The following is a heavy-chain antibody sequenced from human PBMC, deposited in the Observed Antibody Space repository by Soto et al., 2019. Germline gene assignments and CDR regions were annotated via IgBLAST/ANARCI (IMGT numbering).Heavy chain of an antibody. D-gene: IGHD1-20*01. Sequence: EVQLVESGGGLVQPGGSLRLSCAASGFDFSSYDMYWVRQVTGKGLEWVSGIDSTGDTYNPGSVKGRFTISRDNAKNSLYLQMNNLGAGDPAVYYCARGEPRETINGMDVWGQGTTVTVSS. CDR2: IDSTGDT. J-gene: IGHJ6*02. CDR3: ARGEPRETINGMDV. V-gene: IGHV3-13*01. CDR1: GFDFSSYD.